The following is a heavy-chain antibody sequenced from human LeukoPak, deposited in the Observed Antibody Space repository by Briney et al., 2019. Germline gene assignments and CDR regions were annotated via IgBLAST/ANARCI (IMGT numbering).Heavy chain of an antibody. J-gene: IGHJ5*02. Sequence: PGGSLRLSCAASGFTFSDHYMSWIRQAPGKGLEWASAISGSGGSTYYADSVKGRFTISRDNSKNTLYLQMNSLRAEDTAVYYCAKDGSGWQGPNWFDPWGQGNLVTVSS. CDR1: GFTFSDHY. V-gene: IGHV3-23*01. CDR3: AKDGSGWQGPNWFDP. D-gene: IGHD6-19*01. CDR2: ISGSGGST.